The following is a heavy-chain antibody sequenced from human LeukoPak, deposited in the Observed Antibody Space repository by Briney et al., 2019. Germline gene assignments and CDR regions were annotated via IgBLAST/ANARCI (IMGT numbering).Heavy chain of an antibody. CDR3: ARVPYSTGTYDY. CDR2: ISSSGTTI. Sequence: PGGSLRLSCAASGFTFSTYNMNWVRQAPGKRLEWVSYISSSGTTIYYADSVKGRFTISRDNAKNSLYLQMNSLGDGDTAVYYCARVPYSTGTYDYWGQGTLVTVSS. CDR1: GFTFSTYN. J-gene: IGHJ4*02. D-gene: IGHD6-19*01. V-gene: IGHV3-48*02.